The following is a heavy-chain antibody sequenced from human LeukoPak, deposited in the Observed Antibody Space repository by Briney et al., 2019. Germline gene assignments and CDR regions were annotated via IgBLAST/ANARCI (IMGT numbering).Heavy chain of an antibody. CDR3: AKYYDFWSGYPIDY. Sequence: GGSLRLSCAASGFTFSSYAMSWVCQAPGKGLEWVSAISGSGGSTYYADSVKGRFTISRDNSKNTLYLQMNSLRAEDTAVYYCAKYYDFWSGYPIDYWGQGTLVTVSS. J-gene: IGHJ4*02. CDR1: GFTFSSYA. CDR2: ISGSGGST. D-gene: IGHD3-3*01. V-gene: IGHV3-23*01.